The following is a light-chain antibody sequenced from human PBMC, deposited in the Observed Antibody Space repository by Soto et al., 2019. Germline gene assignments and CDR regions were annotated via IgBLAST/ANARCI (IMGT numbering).Light chain of an antibody. CDR3: QQYNHWTPFT. CDR1: QSVSYN. CDR2: GAS. J-gene: IGKJ4*01. Sequence: EIVMTQSPATLSVSPGERATLSCRASQSVSYNLAWYQQKPGQAPRLLIYGASSRATGIPARFSGSGSGTEFTLTISSLQSQDFEVPYSQQYNHWTPFTVGGGTKVDIK. V-gene: IGKV3-15*01.